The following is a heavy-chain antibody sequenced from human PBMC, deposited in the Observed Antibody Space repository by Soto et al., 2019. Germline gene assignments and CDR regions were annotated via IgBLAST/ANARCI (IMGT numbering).Heavy chain of an antibody. Sequence: QLQLQESGPGLVKPSETLSLTCTVSGGSISSSSYYWGWIRQPPGKGLEWIGSIYYSGSTYYNPSLKSRVTLSVDTSKNQFSLTLSSVTAADTAVYYCAKSPYYDFWSGYSWFDPWGQGTLVTVSS. J-gene: IGHJ5*02. CDR3: AKSPYYDFWSGYSWFDP. CDR1: GGSISSSSYY. D-gene: IGHD3-3*01. V-gene: IGHV4-39*01. CDR2: IYYSGST.